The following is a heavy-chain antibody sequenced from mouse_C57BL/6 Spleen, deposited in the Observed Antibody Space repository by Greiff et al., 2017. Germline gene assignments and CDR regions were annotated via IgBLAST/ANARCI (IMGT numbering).Heavy chain of an antibody. CDR3: ARHSLDY. V-gene: IGHV5-12*01. J-gene: IGHJ2*01. Sequence: EVKVEESGGGLVQPGGSLKLSCAASGFTFSDYYMYWVRQTPEQRLEWVAYISNGGGSTYYPDTVKGRFTISRDNAKNTRYLQMGRLISEDTAMDDCARHSLDYWGQGTTLTVSS. CDR1: GFTFSDYY. CDR2: ISNGGGST.